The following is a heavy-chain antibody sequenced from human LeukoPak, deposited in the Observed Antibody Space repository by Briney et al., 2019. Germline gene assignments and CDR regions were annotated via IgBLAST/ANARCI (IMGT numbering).Heavy chain of an antibody. D-gene: IGHD3-10*01. Sequence: SETLSLTCTVSGGSISSYYWSWIRQPAGKGLEWIGRIYTSGSTNYSPSLKSRVTMSVDTSKNQFSLKLSSVTAADTAVYYCARTIGSASYSLFDYWGQGTLVTVSS. J-gene: IGHJ4*02. CDR3: ARTIGSASYSLFDY. CDR2: IYTSGST. CDR1: GGSISSYY. V-gene: IGHV4-4*07.